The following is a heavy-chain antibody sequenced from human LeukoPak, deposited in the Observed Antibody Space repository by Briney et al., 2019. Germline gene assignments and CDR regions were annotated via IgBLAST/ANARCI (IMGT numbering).Heavy chain of an antibody. CDR2: LYTTGTT. V-gene: IGHV4-4*07. Sequence: SETLSLTCAVSGASIKRCYWRWVRQSAGKGLEWIGRLYTTGTTNYNPSLKSRVTMSGDSSKNQLSLTLTSVTAADTAVYYCARDGANWEEPNDAFDTWGQGTLVTVSS. D-gene: IGHD1-26*01. CDR1: GASIKRCY. CDR3: ARDGANWEEPNDAFDT. J-gene: IGHJ3*02.